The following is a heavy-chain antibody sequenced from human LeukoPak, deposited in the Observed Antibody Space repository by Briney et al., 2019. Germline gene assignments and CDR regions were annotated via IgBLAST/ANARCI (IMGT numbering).Heavy chain of an antibody. Sequence: SQTLSLTCTVSGGSISSGGYYWSWIRQPPGKGLEWIGYIYHSGSTYYNPSLKSRVTISVDRSKNQFSLKLSSVTAADTAVYYCARDRHPGLWGQGTLVTVSS. CDR2: IYHSGST. CDR1: GGSISSGGYY. V-gene: IGHV4-30-2*01. CDR3: ARDRHPGL. J-gene: IGHJ4*02.